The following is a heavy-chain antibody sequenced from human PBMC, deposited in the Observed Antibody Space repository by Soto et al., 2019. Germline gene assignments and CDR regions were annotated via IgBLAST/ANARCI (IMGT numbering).Heavy chain of an antibody. CDR3: AKGEGRSSTSCWVDY. V-gene: IGHV3-23*01. CDR2: ISVSGGST. J-gene: IGHJ4*02. Sequence: WSLRLSCAASGFTFSTYAMSWVRQAPGKGLEWVSSISVSGGSTYYADSVKGRFTISRDNSKNTLYLQMNSLRAEDTAVYYCAKGEGRSSTSCWVDYWRKGTLVTV. D-gene: IGHD2-2*01. CDR1: GFTFSTYA.